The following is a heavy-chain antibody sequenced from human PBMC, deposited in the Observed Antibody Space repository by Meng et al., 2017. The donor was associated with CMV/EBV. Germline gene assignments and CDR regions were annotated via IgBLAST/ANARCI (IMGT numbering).Heavy chain of an antibody. CDR1: GFTVSSNY. J-gene: IGHJ3*02. CDR2: IYSGGST. CDR3: ARKIVDDAFDI. D-gene: IGHD2/OR15-2a*01. Sequence: GESLKISCAASGFTVSSNYMSWVRQAPGKGLEWVSVIYSGGSTYYADSVKGRFTISRDNSKNTLYLQMNSLRAEDTAVYYCARKIVDDAFDIRGQGTMVTVSS. V-gene: IGHV3-66*02.